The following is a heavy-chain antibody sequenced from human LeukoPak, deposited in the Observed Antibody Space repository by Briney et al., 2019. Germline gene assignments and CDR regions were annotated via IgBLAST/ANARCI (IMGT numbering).Heavy chain of an antibody. J-gene: IGHJ4*02. Sequence: GGSLRLSCAASGFTFTSYTMHWVRQAPGQGLEWVAATSYDGGNKYYADSVKGRFTISRDNSKNTLYLQMNSLRAEDTAVYFCARKSLWLKYYDYWGQGMLVTVSS. CDR2: TSYDGGNK. V-gene: IGHV3-30*04. CDR3: ARKSLWLKYYDY. D-gene: IGHD3-10*01. CDR1: GFTFTSYT.